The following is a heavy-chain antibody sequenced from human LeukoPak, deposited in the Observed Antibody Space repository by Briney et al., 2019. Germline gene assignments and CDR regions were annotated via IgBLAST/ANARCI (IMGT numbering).Heavy chain of an antibody. Sequence: SETLSLTCAVSGASISSNNWWSWVRQTPGKGLEWLGEFYHIGYTNYNPSLQSRVTISVDKSKNQFSLRLSSVTAADTAVYYCARHGPGASLSGYYRIQNWFDPWGQGTLVIVSS. CDR1: GASISSNNW. CDR3: ARHGPGASLSGYYRIQNWFDP. V-gene: IGHV4-4*02. D-gene: IGHD3-3*01. CDR2: FYHIGYT. J-gene: IGHJ5*02.